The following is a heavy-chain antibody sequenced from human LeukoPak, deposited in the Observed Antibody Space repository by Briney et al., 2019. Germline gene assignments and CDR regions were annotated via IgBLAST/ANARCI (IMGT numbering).Heavy chain of an antibody. CDR2: ISSSGSTI. V-gene: IGHV3-11*01. CDR3: ARRVVVPAAISLDY. CDR1: GFTFSDYY. D-gene: IGHD2-2*01. Sequence: GGSLRLSCAASGFTFSDYYMSWIRQAPGKGLEWVSYISSSGSTIYCADSVKGRFTISRDNAKNSLYLQMNSLRAEDTAVYYCARRVVVPAAISLDYWGQGTLVTVSS. J-gene: IGHJ4*02.